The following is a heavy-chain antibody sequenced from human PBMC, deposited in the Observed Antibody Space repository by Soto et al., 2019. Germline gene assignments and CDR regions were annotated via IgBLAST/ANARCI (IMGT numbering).Heavy chain of an antibody. Sequence: SQTLSLTCALSGDSVSSNTASWNWIRQSPSRGLEWRGRTYCRSKWYNDYAVSVKSRIIINPDTSNNQFSLQLNSVTPEDTAVYFCAKGDNLGPKTGYAFDPWGQGIMVTVSS. CDR1: GDSVSSNTAS. J-gene: IGHJ5*02. V-gene: IGHV6-1*01. D-gene: IGHD5-12*01. CDR2: TYCRSKWYN. CDR3: AKGDNLGPKTGYAFDP.